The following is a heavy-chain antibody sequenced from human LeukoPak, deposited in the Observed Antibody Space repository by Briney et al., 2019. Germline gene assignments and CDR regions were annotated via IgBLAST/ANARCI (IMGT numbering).Heavy chain of an antibody. Sequence: KPGGSLRLSCAASGFTFSSSGTNWVRQAPGKGLEWVGRINSKADGGTTDYAAPVKGRFTISRDDSKNTVYLQMNSLKTEGTAVYYCTTGLTFWGQGTLVTVSS. CDR1: GFTFSSSG. J-gene: IGHJ4*02. CDR3: TTGLTF. V-gene: IGHV3-15*01. D-gene: IGHD2/OR15-2a*01. CDR2: INSKADGGTT.